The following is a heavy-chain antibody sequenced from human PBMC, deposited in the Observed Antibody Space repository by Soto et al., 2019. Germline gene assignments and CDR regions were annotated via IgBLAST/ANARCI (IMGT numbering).Heavy chain of an antibody. Sequence: QVQLLESGPGLVKPSETLSLTCTVSGDSIGTTHSYWALIRQSPGKGLEWIGNIHYSGSTYYMPSIRSRVTLYVDTYKNQFSLRLTSVTDEDTAVYYCAGHEGNGNVWPLDYWGQGILGTVSS. V-gene: IGHV4-39*01. CDR2: IHYSGST. J-gene: IGHJ4*02. CDR3: AGHEGNGNVWPLDY. CDR1: GDSIGTTHSY. D-gene: IGHD2-8*01.